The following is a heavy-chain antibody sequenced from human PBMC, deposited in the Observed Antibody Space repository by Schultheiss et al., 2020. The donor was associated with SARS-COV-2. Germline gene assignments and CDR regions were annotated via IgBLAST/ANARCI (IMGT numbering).Heavy chain of an antibody. J-gene: IGHJ5*02. CDR3: AKDLIAFDP. D-gene: IGHD2-21*01. V-gene: IGHV4-59*01. CDR1: GFTFSSYA. Sequence: GSLRLSCAASGFTFSSYAMSWIRQAPRKGLEWIGYIYYSGSTNYNPSLKSRVTISVDTSKNQFSLKLSSVTAADTAVYYCAKDLIAFDPWGQGTLVTVSS. CDR2: IYYSGST.